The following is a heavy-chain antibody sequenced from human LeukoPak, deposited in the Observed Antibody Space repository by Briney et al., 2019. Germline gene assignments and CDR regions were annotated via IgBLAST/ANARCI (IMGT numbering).Heavy chain of an antibody. V-gene: IGHV4-34*01. CDR1: GGSFSGYY. J-gene: IGHJ5*02. D-gene: IGHD3-10*01. Sequence: SETLSLTCAVYGGSFSGYYWSWIRQPPGKGLEWIGEINHSGSTNYNPSLKSRVTISVDTSKNQFSLKLSSVTVADTAVYYCARGYGNYYGSGSYYNRRWFDPWGQGTLVTVSS. CDR2: INHSGST. CDR3: ARGYGNYYGSGSYYNRRWFDP.